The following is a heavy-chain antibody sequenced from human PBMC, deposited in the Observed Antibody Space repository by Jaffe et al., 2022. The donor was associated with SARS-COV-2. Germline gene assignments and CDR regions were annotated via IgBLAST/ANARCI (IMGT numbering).Heavy chain of an antibody. Sequence: EVQLVESGGGLVQPGGSLRLSCAASGFTFSSYSMNWVRQAPGKGLEWVSYISSSSSTIYYADSVKGRFTISRDNAKNSLYLQMNSLRDEDTAVYYCARDSLVYDILTALPYYGMDVWGQGTTVTVSS. CDR2: ISSSSSTI. CDR1: GFTFSSYS. CDR3: ARDSLVYDILTALPYYGMDV. V-gene: IGHV3-48*02. J-gene: IGHJ6*02. D-gene: IGHD3-9*01.